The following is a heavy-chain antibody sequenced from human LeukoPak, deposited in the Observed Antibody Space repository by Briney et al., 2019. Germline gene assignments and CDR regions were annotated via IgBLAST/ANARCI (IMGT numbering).Heavy chain of an antibody. CDR3: ARVEWFGELSPFDI. D-gene: IGHD3-10*01. Sequence: SETLSLTCTVSGGSVSSNIYYWNWIRQPPGKGLEWIGYIYYSGSTNYNPSLKSRVTISVDTSKNQFSLKLSSVTAADTAVYYCARVEWFGELSPFDIWGQGTMVTVSS. V-gene: IGHV4-61*01. CDR1: GGSVSSNIYY. J-gene: IGHJ3*02. CDR2: IYYSGST.